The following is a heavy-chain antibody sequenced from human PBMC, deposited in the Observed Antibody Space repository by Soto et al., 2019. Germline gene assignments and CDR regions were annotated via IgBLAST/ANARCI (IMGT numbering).Heavy chain of an antibody. D-gene: IGHD2-15*01. CDR3: ARVGYCSGGSCYFAPPFDY. Sequence: QVQLVQSGAEVKKPGSSVKVSCKASGGTFSSYTISWVRQAPGQGLEWMGRLIPILGIANYAQKFQGRVTITADKSTSKGYMELSSRRSEDTAVYYCARVGYCSGGSCYFAPPFDYWGQGNLVTVSS. CDR2: LIPILGIA. V-gene: IGHV1-69*02. CDR1: GGTFSSYT. J-gene: IGHJ4*02.